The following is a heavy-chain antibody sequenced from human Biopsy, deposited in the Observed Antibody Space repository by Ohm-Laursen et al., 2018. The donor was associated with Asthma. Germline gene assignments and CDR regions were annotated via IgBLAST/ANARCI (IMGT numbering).Heavy chain of an antibody. CDR2: VSSDGHNK. J-gene: IGHJ3*02. D-gene: IGHD3-22*01. CDR1: GFVFSQCG. V-gene: IGHV3-30*03. CDR3: ARQSGQDNGDSSGFDI. Sequence: SLRLSCTASGFVFSQCGMHWVRQGPGKGLEWVALVSSDGHNKYYEQSVKGRFTISRDNSRNRLDLQINGLTVEDSAVYFCARQSGQDNGDSSGFDIWGQGTKVAVSS.